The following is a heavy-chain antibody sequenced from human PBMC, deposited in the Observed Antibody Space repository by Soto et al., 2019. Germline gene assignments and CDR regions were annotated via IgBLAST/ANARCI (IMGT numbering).Heavy chain of an antibody. CDR1: GYTFTSYY. CDR3: ASEYSSSSEYYYYYGMDV. V-gene: IGHV1-46*01. Sequence: QVQLVQSGAEVKKPGASVKVSCKASGYTFTSYYMHWVRQAPGQGLEWMGIINPSGGSTSYAQKFQGRVTMTRDTSTSTVYMELSSLRSEDTAVYYCASEYSSSSEYYYYYGMDVWGQGTTVTVSS. J-gene: IGHJ6*02. D-gene: IGHD6-6*01. CDR2: INPSGGST.